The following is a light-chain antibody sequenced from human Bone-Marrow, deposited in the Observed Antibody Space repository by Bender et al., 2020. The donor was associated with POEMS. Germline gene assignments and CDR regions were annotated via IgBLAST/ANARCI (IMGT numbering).Light chain of an antibody. CDR3: CSYAGRTTWV. CDR1: SSDVGGFNL. Sequence: QSALTQPAFVSGSPGQSITISCTGTSSDVGGFNLVSWYQQHPGKAPKLVVYDDTKRPSGVSYRFSGSKSGNTAFLTVSGLQADDEAEYHCCSYAGRTTWVFGGGTTLTVL. V-gene: IGLV2-23*01. J-gene: IGLJ3*02. CDR2: DDT.